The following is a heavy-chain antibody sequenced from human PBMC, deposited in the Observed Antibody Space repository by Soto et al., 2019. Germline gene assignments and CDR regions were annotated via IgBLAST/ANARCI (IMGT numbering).Heavy chain of an antibody. CDR2: INSSGGHT. V-gene: IGHV1-46*01. CDR3: ARELLAAGSEALDI. J-gene: IGHJ3*02. CDR1: GYTFTRHY. D-gene: IGHD6-13*01. Sequence: QMQLVQSGAEVKKPGASVKVSCKASGYTFTRHYIHWVRQAPGQGLEWMGIINSSGGHTYYAQKFQGRVALIRDTSTRTVYMEMSSLSSAETAVYYCARELLAAGSEALDIWGQGPRVTVSS.